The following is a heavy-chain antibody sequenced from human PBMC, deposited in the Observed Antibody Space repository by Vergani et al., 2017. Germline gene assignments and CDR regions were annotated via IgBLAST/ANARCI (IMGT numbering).Heavy chain of an antibody. Sequence: EVQLVETGGGLIQPGGSLRLSCAASGFTVSSNYMSWVRQAPGKGLEWVSSISSSSSYIYYADSVKGRFTISRDNAKNSLYLQMNSLRAEDTAVYYCARGFDEAFDIWGQGTMVTVSS. CDR2: ISSSSSYI. CDR1: GFTVSSNY. V-gene: IGHV3-21*01. D-gene: IGHD3-9*01. J-gene: IGHJ3*02. CDR3: ARGFDEAFDI.